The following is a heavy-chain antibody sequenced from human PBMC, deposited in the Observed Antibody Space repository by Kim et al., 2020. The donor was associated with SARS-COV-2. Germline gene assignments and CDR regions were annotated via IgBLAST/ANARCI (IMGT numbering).Heavy chain of an antibody. V-gene: IGHV1-69*04. CDR3: ARVLCSSTSCPFDY. CDR2: IIPILGIA. D-gene: IGHD2-2*01. Sequence: SVKVSCKASGGTFSSYAISWVRQAPGQGLEWMGRIIPILGIANYAQKFQGRVTITADKSTSTAYMELSSLRSEDTAVYYCARVLCSSTSCPFDYWGQGTLVTVSS. J-gene: IGHJ4*02. CDR1: GGTFSSYA.